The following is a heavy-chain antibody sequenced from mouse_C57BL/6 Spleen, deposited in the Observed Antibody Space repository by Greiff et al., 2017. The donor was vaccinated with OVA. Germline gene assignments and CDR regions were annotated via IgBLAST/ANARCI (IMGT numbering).Heavy chain of an antibody. CDR1: GFTFSSYA. J-gene: IGHJ2*01. CDR3: ARDAENWLYYFDY. Sequence: EVQLVESGGGLVKPGGSLKLSCAASGFTFSSYAMSWVRQTPEKRLEWVATISDGGSYTYYPDNVKGRFTISRDNAKNNRYLQMSHLKSEDTAMYYCARDAENWLYYFDYWGQGTTLTVSS. V-gene: IGHV5-4*01. CDR2: ISDGGSYT. D-gene: IGHD4-1*01.